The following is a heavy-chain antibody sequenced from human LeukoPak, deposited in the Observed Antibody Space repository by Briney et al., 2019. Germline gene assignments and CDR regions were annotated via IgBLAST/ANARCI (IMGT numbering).Heavy chain of an antibody. CDR3: ARGSSSWNYYYYGMDV. CDR2: ISYDGSNK. D-gene: IGHD6-13*01. Sequence: GGSLRLSCAASGFTFSSYAIHWVRQAPGKGLEWVAVISYDGSNKYYADSVKGRFTISRDNSKNTLYLQMNSLRAEDTAVYYCARGSSSWNYYYYGMDVWGQGTTVTVSS. CDR1: GFTFSSYA. V-gene: IGHV3-30*04. J-gene: IGHJ6*02.